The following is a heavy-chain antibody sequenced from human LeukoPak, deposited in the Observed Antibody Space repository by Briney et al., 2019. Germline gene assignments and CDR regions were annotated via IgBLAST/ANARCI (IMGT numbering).Heavy chain of an antibody. CDR3: VRCTFVLHKRCSAFDV. J-gene: IGHJ3*01. V-gene: IGHV3-7*01. Sequence: PGGSLRLSCGASGFTFTSHWMSWVRQAPGKGLEWVANIKQDGNEKYYVESVKGRFIISRDNAKNSLYLQMNSLRAEDTAVYYCVRCTFVLHKRCSAFDVWGQGTMVTVSA. CDR2: IKQDGNEK. CDR1: GFTFTSHW. D-gene: IGHD1-1*01.